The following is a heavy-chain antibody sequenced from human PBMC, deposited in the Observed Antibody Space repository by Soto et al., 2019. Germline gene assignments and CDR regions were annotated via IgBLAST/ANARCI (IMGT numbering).Heavy chain of an antibody. CDR3: ARGPDRAWNYFVRANWFDP. D-gene: IGHD1-7*01. CDR2: IKEDGSEK. CDR1: GFTFSSYW. V-gene: IGHV3-7*01. J-gene: IGHJ5*02. Sequence: GGSLRLSCAASGFTFSSYWMTWVRQAPGKGLYWLANIKEDGSEKYYVDSVKGRFTISRDNAKNSLYLQVNSLRAEDTAVYYCARGPDRAWNYFVRANWFDPWGQGTLVTVSS.